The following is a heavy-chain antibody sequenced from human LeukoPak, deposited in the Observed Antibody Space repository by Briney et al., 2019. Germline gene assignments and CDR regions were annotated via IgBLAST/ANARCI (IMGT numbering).Heavy chain of an antibody. CDR2: IRYDGSNK. D-gene: IGHD2-2*01. J-gene: IGHJ4*02. Sequence: GGSLRLSCAASGFTFSSYGMHWVRQAPGKGLEWVAFIRYDGSNKYYADSVKGRFTISRDNSKNTLYLQMNSLRAEDTAVYYCAKDRIPPPRRSSTSCYGVLGYWGQGTLVTVSS. V-gene: IGHV3-30*02. CDR3: AKDRIPPPRRSSTSCYGVLGY. CDR1: GFTFSSYG.